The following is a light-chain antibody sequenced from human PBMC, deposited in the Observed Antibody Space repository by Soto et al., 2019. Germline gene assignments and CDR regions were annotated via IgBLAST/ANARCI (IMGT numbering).Light chain of an antibody. J-gene: IGKJ4*01. CDR1: QGISSY. V-gene: IGKV1-9*01. Sequence: DIQLTQSPTSLSASVGYRVTITCRASQGISSYLDWYQQKPGKAPKLLIYLASTLQSGVPSRLRGSGSGTDFSLTISSLQHEDVATYYCQYLNSFPLSFGGGTKVDI. CDR2: LAS. CDR3: QYLNSFPLS.